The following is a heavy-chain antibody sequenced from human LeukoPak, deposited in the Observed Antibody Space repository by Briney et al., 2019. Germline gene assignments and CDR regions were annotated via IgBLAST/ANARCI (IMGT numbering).Heavy chain of an antibody. CDR2: IYDTGGT. D-gene: IGHD6-19*01. V-gene: IGHV3-53*01. Sequence: GGSLRLSCAASGFTVSNTYMSWVRQAPGKGLEWVSVIYDTGGTFYSDSVKGRFTVSRDCSKNTLYLQMNSLRVDDTAVYYCARDSSGPAFWGQGTLVTVSS. CDR3: ARDSSGPAF. CDR1: GFTVSNTY. J-gene: IGHJ4*02.